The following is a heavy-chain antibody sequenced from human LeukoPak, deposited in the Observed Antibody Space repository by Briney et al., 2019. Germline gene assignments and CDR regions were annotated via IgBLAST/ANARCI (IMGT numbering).Heavy chain of an antibody. D-gene: IGHD1-26*01. J-gene: IGHJ4*02. V-gene: IGHV3-74*01. Sequence: PGGSLRLSCAASGFTFSDYRMHWVRQAPGKGLVWVSHIDSDGSNTDYADSVKGRFTISRDNAKNSLYLQMSSLRAEDTAIYYCARDVPLMGASKTRYFDYWGQGTLVTVSS. CDR2: IDSDGSNT. CDR3: ARDVPLMGASKTRYFDY. CDR1: GFTFSDYR.